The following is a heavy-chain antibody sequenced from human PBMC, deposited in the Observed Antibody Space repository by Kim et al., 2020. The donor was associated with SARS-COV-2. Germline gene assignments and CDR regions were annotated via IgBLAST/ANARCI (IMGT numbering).Heavy chain of an antibody. CDR1: GGSISSSSYY. Sequence: SETLSLTCTVSGGSISSSSYYWGWIRQPPGKGLEWIGSIYYSGSTYYNPSLKSRVTISVDTSKNQFSLKLSSVTAADTAVYYCARHAVMYCSSTSCYRDYYYYYMDVWGKGTTVTVSS. V-gene: IGHV4-39*01. J-gene: IGHJ6*03. D-gene: IGHD2-2*01. CDR2: IYYSGST. CDR3: ARHAVMYCSSTSCYRDYYYYYMDV.